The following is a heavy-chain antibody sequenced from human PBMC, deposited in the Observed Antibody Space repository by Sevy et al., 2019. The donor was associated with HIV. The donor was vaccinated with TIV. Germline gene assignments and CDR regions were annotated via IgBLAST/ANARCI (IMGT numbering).Heavy chain of an antibody. V-gene: IGHV3-30-3*01. CDR2: ISYDGGDK. CDR3: ARPRANYVDHYFFYAMDV. Sequence: GGSLRLSCAASGFAFSNYYAMHWVRQAPGKGLEWVALISYDGGDKYYADSVKGRFTISRDNFKTTPFLKMNSLTTEDTAVSYCARPRANYVDHYFFYAMDVWGQGTTVTVSS. D-gene: IGHD4-17*01. CDR1: GFAFSNYYA. J-gene: IGHJ6*02.